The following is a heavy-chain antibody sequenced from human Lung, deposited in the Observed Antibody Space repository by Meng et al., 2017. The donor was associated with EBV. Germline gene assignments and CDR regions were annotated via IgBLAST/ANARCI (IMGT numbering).Heavy chain of an antibody. CDR2: INENGAIT. CDR1: GFPFRRYW. V-gene: IGHV3-74*01. CDR3: SRDLAGSDDY. D-gene: IGHD1-14*01. J-gene: IGHJ4*02. Sequence: VAVVESGGAFLQPGGSLRLACAASGFPFRRYWMHWVRQVPGKGLVWVSRINENGAITTYADSVEGRFTISRDNAKNTVYLQMNSLRAEDTAVYYCSRDLAGSDDYWGQGTLVTVSS.